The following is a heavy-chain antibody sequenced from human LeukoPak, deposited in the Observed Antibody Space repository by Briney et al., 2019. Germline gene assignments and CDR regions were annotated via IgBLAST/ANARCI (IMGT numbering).Heavy chain of an antibody. CDR3: ARSSDIVVVPAATTENWFDP. D-gene: IGHD2-2*01. CDR2: INHSGST. CDR1: GGSFSGYY. J-gene: IGHJ5*02. V-gene: IGHV4-34*01. Sequence: PSETLSLTCAVYGGSFSGYYWSWIRQPPGKGLEWIGEINHSGSTNYNPSLKSRVTISVDTSKNQFSPKLSSVTAADTAVYYCARSSDIVVVPAATTENWFDPWGRGTLVTVSS.